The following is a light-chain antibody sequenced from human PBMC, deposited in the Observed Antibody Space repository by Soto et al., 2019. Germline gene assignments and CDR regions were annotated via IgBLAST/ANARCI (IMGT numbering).Light chain of an antibody. V-gene: IGKV3-11*01. CDR1: QSVSMH. J-gene: IGKJ1*01. CDR2: DAS. Sequence: EIVLTQSPATLSLSPWERATLSCRASQSVSMHLAWYQQKPGQAPRLLIYDASNRATGIPARFSGSGSGTDFSLTISSLEPEDFAVYYCQQRSDWPRTFGQGTKVDIK. CDR3: QQRSDWPRT.